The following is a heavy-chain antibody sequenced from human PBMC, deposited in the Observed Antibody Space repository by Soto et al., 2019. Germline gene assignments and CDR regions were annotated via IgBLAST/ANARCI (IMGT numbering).Heavy chain of an antibody. CDR3: AKGPGIVGANPFDY. CDR1: GFTFSSYG. Sequence: QVQLVESGGGVVQPGRSLRLSCAASGFTFSSYGMHWVRQAPGKGLEWVAVISYDGSNKYYADSVKGRFTISRDNSKNTLYLQMNSLRAEDTAVYYGAKGPGIVGANPFDYWGQGTLVTVSS. V-gene: IGHV3-30*18. D-gene: IGHD1-26*01. CDR2: ISYDGSNK. J-gene: IGHJ4*02.